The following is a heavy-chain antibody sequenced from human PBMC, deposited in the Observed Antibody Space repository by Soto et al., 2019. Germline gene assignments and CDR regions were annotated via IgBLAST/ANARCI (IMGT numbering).Heavy chain of an antibody. CDR2: ISAAGGTT. D-gene: IGHD6-13*01. CDR3: ARATPRDSGSWYALLDF. Sequence: PGGSLSLSCAASGFTFGTNGMTWVRQAPGKGLEWVSAISAAGGTTYYADPVKGRFTISRDNSKNMRYLQMNSLRAEDTAVYFCARATPRDSGSWYALLDFWGQGTLVTVSS. V-gene: IGHV3-23*01. J-gene: IGHJ4*02. CDR1: GFTFGTNG.